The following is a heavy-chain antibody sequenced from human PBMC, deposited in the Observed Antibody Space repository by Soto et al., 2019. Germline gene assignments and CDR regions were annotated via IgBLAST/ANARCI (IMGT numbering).Heavy chain of an antibody. J-gene: IGHJ2*01. Sequence: QVQLVESGGGVVQPGRSLRLSCAASGFTFSSYGMHWVRQAPGKGLEWVAVISYDGSNKYYADSVKGRFTISRDNSKNTLYLQMNSLRAEDTAVYYCAKDFDSSGYDPWYFDLWGRGTLVTVSS. CDR3: AKDFDSSGYDPWYFDL. CDR1: GFTFSSYG. V-gene: IGHV3-30*18. D-gene: IGHD3-22*01. CDR2: ISYDGSNK.